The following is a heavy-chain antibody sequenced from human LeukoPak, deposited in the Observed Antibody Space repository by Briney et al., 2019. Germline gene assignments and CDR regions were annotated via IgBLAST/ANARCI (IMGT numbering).Heavy chain of an antibody. CDR1: GFTVSSNY. V-gene: IGHV3-53*01. CDR2: IYSGGST. D-gene: IGHD5-24*01. J-gene: IGHJ5*02. Sequence: PGGSLRLSCAASGFTVSSNYMSWVRQAPGKGLEWVSVIYSGGSTYYTDSVTGRFTISRDNSKNTLSLRMNSLRAEDTAVYYCARDPIHRDDYIAAWGQGALVSVSS. CDR3: ARDPIHRDDYIAA.